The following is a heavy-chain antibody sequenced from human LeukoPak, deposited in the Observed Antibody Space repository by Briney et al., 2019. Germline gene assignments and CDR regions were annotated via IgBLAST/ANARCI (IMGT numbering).Heavy chain of an antibody. CDR3: ARHGRMVIMSKFSTGIDQ. J-gene: IGHJ4*02. CDR2: IYYTGMS. V-gene: IGHV4-59*08. D-gene: IGHD2-8*01. Sequence: PSETLSLTCTVPDGSISSYFWSWIRQPPGKGLEWIGYIYYTGMSNSKPSLKGRVTISMDTSKNQFSLQLSSVTAADTAIYYCARHGRMVIMSKFSTGIDQWGQGTLVTVSS. CDR1: DGSISSYF.